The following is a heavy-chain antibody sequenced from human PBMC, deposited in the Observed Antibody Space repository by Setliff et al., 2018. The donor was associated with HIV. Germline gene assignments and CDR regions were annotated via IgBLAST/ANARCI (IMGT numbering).Heavy chain of an antibody. J-gene: IGHJ4*02. CDR3: ARDLIWGFDY. CDR2: ISGSGSGV. V-gene: IGHV3-48*01. D-gene: IGHD3-16*01. Sequence: GGSLRLSCAASGFTFSSYSMNWVRQSPGKGLEWVSYISGSGSGVDYADSVKGRFTVSRGNARSSLYLQLNSLRSEDTAVYYCARDLIWGFDYWGQGTPVTVSS. CDR1: GFTFSSYS.